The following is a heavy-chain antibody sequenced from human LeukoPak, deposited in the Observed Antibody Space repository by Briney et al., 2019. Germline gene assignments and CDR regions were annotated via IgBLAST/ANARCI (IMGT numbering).Heavy chain of an antibody. V-gene: IGHV1-8*01. CDR1: GYKFASYD. CDR3: AEERGYDWGEDDAYASTSWFEP. CDR2: MSPNTGET. J-gene: IGHJ5*02. D-gene: IGHD5-12*01. Sequence: ASVKVSCKASGYKFASYDINWMRQATGQGLEWMGWMSPNTGETAYAQKFQGRVTMTRNTSTSTAYMELSSLTSEDTDVYYCAEERGYDWGEDDAYASTSWFEPWGQGTLVTVSS.